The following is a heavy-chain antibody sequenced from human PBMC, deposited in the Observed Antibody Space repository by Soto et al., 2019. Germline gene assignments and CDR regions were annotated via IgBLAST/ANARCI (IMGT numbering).Heavy chain of an antibody. CDR3: AHSQIGAAHYGDY. J-gene: IGHJ4*02. Sequence: EVQLLESGGGLVQPGGSLRLSCAASAFTFSSYAMNWVRQAPGKGLEWVSTITGSGETTYYGDSVKGRFTISRDNSKNTLYLQMENLTADDTAIYYCAHSQIGAAHYGDYWGQGTLVTVSS. CDR2: ITGSGETT. D-gene: IGHD3-16*01. CDR1: AFTFSSYA. V-gene: IGHV3-23*01.